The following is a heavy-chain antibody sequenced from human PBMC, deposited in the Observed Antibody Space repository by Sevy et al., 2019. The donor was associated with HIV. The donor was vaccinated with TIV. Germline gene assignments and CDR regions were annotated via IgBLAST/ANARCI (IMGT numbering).Heavy chain of an antibody. J-gene: IGHJ3*02. CDR3: ARPGYCSSTSCLAVAFDI. D-gene: IGHD2-2*01. CDR2: IYYSGST. Sequence: SETLSLTCTVSGGSISSSSYYWGWIRQPPGKGLEWIGSIYYSGSTYYNPSLKSRVTISVDTSKNQFFLKLSSVTAADTAVYYCARPGYCSSTSCLAVAFDIWGQGTMVTVSS. CDR1: GGSISSSSYY. V-gene: IGHV4-39*01.